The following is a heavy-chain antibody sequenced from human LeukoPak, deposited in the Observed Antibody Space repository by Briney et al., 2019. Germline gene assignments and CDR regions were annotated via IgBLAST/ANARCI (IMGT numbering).Heavy chain of an antibody. CDR3: ARVGAPGSGSYHYWFDP. CDR1: GGSISSYY. J-gene: IGHJ5*02. D-gene: IGHD1-26*01. CDR2: IYYSGST. Sequence: SETLSLTCTVSGGSISSYYWSWIRQPPGKGLEWIGYIYYSGSTDYNPSLKSRVTISVDTSKNQFSLKLGSVTAADTALYYCARVGAPGSGSYHYWFDPWGQGTLVTVSS. V-gene: IGHV4-59*01.